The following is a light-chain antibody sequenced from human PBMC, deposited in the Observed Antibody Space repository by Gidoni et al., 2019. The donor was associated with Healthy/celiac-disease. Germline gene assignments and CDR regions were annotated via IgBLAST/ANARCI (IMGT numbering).Light chain of an antibody. CDR3: CSYAGSGSGVV. CDR1: SSDVGSYNL. J-gene: IGLJ2*01. Sequence: QSALTQPASVSGSPGQSITISCTGTSSDVGSYNLVSWYQQHPGKAPKLMIYEGSKRPSGVSNRFSGSKSGNTASLTISGLQAEDEADYYCCSYAGSGSGVVFGGGTKLTVL. V-gene: IGLV2-23*01. CDR2: EGS.